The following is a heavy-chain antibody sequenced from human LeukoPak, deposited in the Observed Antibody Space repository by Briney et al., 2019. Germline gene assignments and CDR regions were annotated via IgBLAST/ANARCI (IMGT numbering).Heavy chain of an antibody. V-gene: IGHV5-51*01. CDR2: IYPGDSDT. CDR1: GYSFTSYW. D-gene: IGHD3-22*01. Sequence: TGGSLQISCKGSGYSFTSYWIGWVRQMPGRGLEWMGIIYPGDSDTRYSPSFQGQVTISADKSISTAYLQWSSLKASDTAMYYCARLDSSGYYFAFDIWGQGTMVTVSS. CDR3: ARLDSSGYYFAFDI. J-gene: IGHJ3*02.